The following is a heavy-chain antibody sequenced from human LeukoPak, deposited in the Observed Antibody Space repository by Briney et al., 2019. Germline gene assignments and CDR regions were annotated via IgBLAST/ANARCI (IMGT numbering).Heavy chain of an antibody. CDR2: IYYSGST. D-gene: IGHD6-13*01. V-gene: IGHV4-39*01. Sequence: SETLSLTCTVSGGPISSSSYYWGWIRQPPGRGLEWIGSIYYSGSTYYNPSLKSRVTISVDTSKNQFSLKLSSVTAADTAVYYCARQGIAAALVGIEEGWFDPWGQGTLVTVSS. CDR1: GGPISSSSYY. J-gene: IGHJ5*02. CDR3: ARQGIAAALVGIEEGWFDP.